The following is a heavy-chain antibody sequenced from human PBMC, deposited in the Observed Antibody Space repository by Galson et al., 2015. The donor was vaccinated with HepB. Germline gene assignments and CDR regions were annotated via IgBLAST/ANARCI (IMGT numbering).Heavy chain of an antibody. J-gene: IGHJ4*02. Sequence: SVKVSCKASGYTFTSYYMHWVRQAPGQGLEWMGIINPSGGSTSYAQKFQGRVTMTRDTSTSTVYMELSSLSSVTAADTAVYYCARRDSSWIYFDYWGQGTLVTVSS. D-gene: IGHD6-13*01. V-gene: IGHV1-46*01. CDR3: ARRDSSWIYFDY. CDR1: GYTFTSYY. CDR2: INPSGGST.